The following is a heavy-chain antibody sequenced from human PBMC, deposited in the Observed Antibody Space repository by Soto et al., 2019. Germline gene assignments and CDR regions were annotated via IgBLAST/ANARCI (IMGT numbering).Heavy chain of an antibody. J-gene: IGHJ6*02. D-gene: IGHD4-17*01. CDR1: GFTFISSA. CDR2: IVVDSGNT. Sequence: ASVKVSCKASGFTFISSAVQWVRQARGQRLEWIGRIVVDSGNTNYAQKLQERDTITRDMYTNTAYMELSSLKSEDTAVYYCATETTTVTTNQVGGGYYYYGMDVWGQGTTVTVSS. V-gene: IGHV1-58*01. CDR3: ATETTTVTTNQVGGGYYYYGMDV.